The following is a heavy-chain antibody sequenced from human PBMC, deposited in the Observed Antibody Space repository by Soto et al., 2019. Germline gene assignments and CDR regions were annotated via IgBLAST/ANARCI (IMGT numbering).Heavy chain of an antibody. CDR3: ARGRKAGY. V-gene: IGHV4-34*01. CDR2: INHSGST. J-gene: IGHJ4*02. CDR1: GGSFSGYY. D-gene: IGHD6-25*01. Sequence: QVQLQQWGAGLLKPSETLSLTCAVYGGSFSGYYWSWIRQPPGKGLEWIGEINHSGSTNYNPPLKSRVTISVDTSKNQFSLKLSSVTAADTAVYYCARGRKAGYWGQGTLVTVSS.